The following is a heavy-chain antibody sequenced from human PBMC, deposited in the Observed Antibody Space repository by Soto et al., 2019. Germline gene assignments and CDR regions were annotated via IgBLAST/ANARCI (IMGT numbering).Heavy chain of an antibody. D-gene: IGHD2-2*01. CDR3: ARGGYCSSTSCSFLDV. V-gene: IGHV1-24*01. Sequence: ASVKVSCKVSGYTLTELSMHWVRQAPGKGLEWMGGFDPEDGETIYAQKFQGRVTMTRNTSTDTAYMELSSLRSEDTAVYYCARGGYCSSTSCSFLDVWGKGTTVTVSS. J-gene: IGHJ6*04. CDR1: GYTLTELS. CDR2: FDPEDGET.